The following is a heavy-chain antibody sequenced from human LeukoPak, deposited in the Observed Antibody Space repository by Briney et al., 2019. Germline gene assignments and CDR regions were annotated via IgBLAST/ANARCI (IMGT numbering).Heavy chain of an antibody. Sequence: PGGSLRLSCAASGFTFSSYAMSWVRQAPGKGLEWISAISGSGGSTYYADSVKGRFTISRDNSKNTLYLQMNSLRAEDTAVYYCARGPSGTLFILHAFDIWGQGTMVTVSS. V-gene: IGHV3-23*01. CDR1: GFTFSSYA. J-gene: IGHJ3*02. CDR2: ISGSGGST. D-gene: IGHD2-2*01. CDR3: ARGPSGTLFILHAFDI.